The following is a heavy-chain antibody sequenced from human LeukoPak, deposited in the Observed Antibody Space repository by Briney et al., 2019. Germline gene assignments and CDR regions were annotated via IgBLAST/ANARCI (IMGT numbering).Heavy chain of an antibody. CDR3: AKENWGYNWKYDSSGSGINY. Sequence: GGSLRLSCTASGFTFTNYAMSWVRQAPGKGLHWVSAISGGGGSTYYTDSVKGRFTISRDNSKNTLFLQMNSLRAEDTAIHYCAKENWGYNWKYDSSGSGINYWGQGTLVTVSS. CDR2: ISGGGGST. D-gene: IGHD3-22*01. J-gene: IGHJ4*02. CDR1: GFTFTNYA. V-gene: IGHV3-23*01.